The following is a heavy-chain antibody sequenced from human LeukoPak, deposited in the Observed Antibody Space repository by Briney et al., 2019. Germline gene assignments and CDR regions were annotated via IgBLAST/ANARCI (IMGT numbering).Heavy chain of an antibody. V-gene: IGHV4-4*09. CDR2: VYTSGST. CDR3: ARGDFYRYYFDY. D-gene: IGHD2/OR15-2a*01. J-gene: IGHJ4*02. Sequence: SETLSLTCTVSGVSFTSYYWSWIRQPPGKRLEWIGYVYTSGSTNYNPSLRSRVTISVDTSKNQFSLKLSSVTAADTAVYYCARGDFYRYYFDYWGQGTLVTVSS. CDR1: GVSFTSYY.